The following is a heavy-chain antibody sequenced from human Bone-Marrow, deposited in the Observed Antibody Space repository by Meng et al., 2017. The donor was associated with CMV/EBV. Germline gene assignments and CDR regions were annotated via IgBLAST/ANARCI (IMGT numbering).Heavy chain of an antibody. CDR2: VSSDATYK. V-gene: IGHV3-21*01. CDR1: GFTFRGKG. J-gene: IGHJ4*02. CDR3: VRARGLPAGSYYFDY. Sequence: SGFTFRGKGRSWVGQAPGKGLEWVSSVSSDATYKYYANSLKGRFAISRDNAKNSLYLQMESLRVDDTAIYYCVRARGLPAGSYYFDYWGQGALVTVSS. D-gene: IGHD6-19*01.